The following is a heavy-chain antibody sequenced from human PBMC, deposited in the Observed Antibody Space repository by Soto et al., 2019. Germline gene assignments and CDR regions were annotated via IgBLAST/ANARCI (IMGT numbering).Heavy chain of an antibody. J-gene: IGHJ6*01. V-gene: IGHV4-34*01. CDR3: ARGKVHSNTFYYYYAMDV. CDR2: INHSGIT. Sequence: SETLSITCAFYVGSFSVYYWSWIRQPPGKGLEWIGEINHSGITNYNPSLKSRVTISVDTSKNQFSLKLSSLTAADTVVYYCARGKVHSNTFYYYYAMDVWGQGTPVTVSS. D-gene: IGHD4-4*01. CDR1: VGSFSVYY.